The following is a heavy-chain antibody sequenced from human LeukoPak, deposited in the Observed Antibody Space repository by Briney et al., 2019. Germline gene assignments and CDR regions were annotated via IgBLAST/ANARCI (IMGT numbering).Heavy chain of an antibody. CDR3: ARHGRSEMATIPAFDP. V-gene: IGHV5-51*01. CDR1: GYSFTSYW. J-gene: IGHJ5*02. D-gene: IGHD5-24*01. Sequence: LGESLKISCKGSGYSFTSYWIGWVRQMPGKGLEWMGITYPGDSDIRYSPSFQGQVTISADRSISTAYLQWSSLKASDTAMYYCARHGRSEMATIPAFDPWGQGTLVIVSS. CDR2: TYPGDSDI.